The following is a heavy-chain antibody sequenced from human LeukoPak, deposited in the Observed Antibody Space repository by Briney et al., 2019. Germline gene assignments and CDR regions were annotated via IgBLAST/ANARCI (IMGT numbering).Heavy chain of an antibody. Sequence: GGSLRLSCAAPGFTFSSYGMHWVRQAPGKGLEWVAVISYDGSNKYYADSVKGRFTISRDNSKNTLYLQMNSLRAEDTAVYYCANGYSSGWIFDYWGQGTLVTVSS. J-gene: IGHJ4*02. V-gene: IGHV3-30*18. CDR1: GFTFSSYG. D-gene: IGHD6-19*01. CDR3: ANGYSSGWIFDY. CDR2: ISYDGSNK.